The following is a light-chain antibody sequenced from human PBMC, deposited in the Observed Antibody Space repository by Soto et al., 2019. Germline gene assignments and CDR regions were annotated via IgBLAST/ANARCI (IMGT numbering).Light chain of an antibody. CDR3: QQGSNWPPWT. Sequence: EIVLTQSPATLSLSPGERATLSCRASQSVSSYLAWYQQKPGQAPRLLIYDASNRATGTPARFSGSGSGTAVTLAISSREPEDFAVYYCQQGSNWPPWTFGQGTKVEIK. V-gene: IGKV3-11*01. CDR1: QSVSSY. J-gene: IGKJ1*01. CDR2: DAS.